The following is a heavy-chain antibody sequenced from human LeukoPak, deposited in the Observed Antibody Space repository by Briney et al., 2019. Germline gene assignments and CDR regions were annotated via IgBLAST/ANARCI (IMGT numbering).Heavy chain of an antibody. D-gene: IGHD6-13*01. CDR1: GGSFSGYY. Sequence: SETLSLTCAVYGGSFSGYYWSWIRQPPGKGLEWIGEINHSGSTNYNPSLKSRVTISVDTSKNQFSLKLSSVTAADTAVYYCARGGVSSSWSSAEEDYWGQGTLVTVSS. CDR2: INHSGST. J-gene: IGHJ4*02. V-gene: IGHV4-34*01. CDR3: ARGGVSSSWSSAEEDY.